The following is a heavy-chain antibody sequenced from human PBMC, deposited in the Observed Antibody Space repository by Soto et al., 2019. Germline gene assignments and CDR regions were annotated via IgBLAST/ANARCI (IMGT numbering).Heavy chain of an antibody. CDR3: ARGSFYDYVWGSYRAYNWFDP. Sequence: QLQLQESGPGLVKPSETLSLTCTVSGGSISSSSYYWGWIRQPPGKGLEWIGSIYYSGSTYYNPSLKSRVTISVDTSKNQFSLKLSSVTAADTAVYYCARGSFYDYVWGSYRAYNWFDPWGQGTLVTVSS. D-gene: IGHD3-16*02. V-gene: IGHV4-39*01. J-gene: IGHJ5*02. CDR2: IYYSGST. CDR1: GGSISSSSYY.